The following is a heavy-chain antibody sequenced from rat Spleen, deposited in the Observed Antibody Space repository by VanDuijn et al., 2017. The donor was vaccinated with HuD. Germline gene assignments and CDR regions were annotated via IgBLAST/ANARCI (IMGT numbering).Heavy chain of an antibody. V-gene: IGHV5-25*01. Sequence: EVQLVESGGGLVQPGRSLKLSCAASGFTFTNYDMAWVRQAPTKGLEWIASITNTGGNIYYPDSVKGRFTVSRENARSTLYLLMDSLRSEDTATYYCTRGGNYALDAWGQGASVTVSS. CDR2: ITNTGGNI. D-gene: IGHD1-10*01. CDR1: GFTFTNYD. J-gene: IGHJ4*01. CDR3: TRGGNYALDA.